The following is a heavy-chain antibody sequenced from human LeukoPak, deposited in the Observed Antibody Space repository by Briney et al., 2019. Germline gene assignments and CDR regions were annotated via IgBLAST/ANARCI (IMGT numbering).Heavy chain of an antibody. Sequence: GESLRLSCAASGFTVSSNYMSWVRQAPGKGPEWVSFIYSGGSTYSADSVKGRFTISRDNSKNTLYLQMNSLRAEDTAVYYCARRYGSGWYDYWGQGTLVTVSS. J-gene: IGHJ4*02. CDR1: GFTVSSNY. D-gene: IGHD6-19*01. CDR3: ARRYGSGWYDY. V-gene: IGHV3-53*01. CDR2: IYSGGST.